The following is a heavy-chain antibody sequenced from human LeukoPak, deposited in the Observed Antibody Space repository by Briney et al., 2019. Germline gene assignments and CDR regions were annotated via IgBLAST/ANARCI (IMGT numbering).Heavy chain of an antibody. D-gene: IGHD2-8*01. CDR1: GGSISSGDYY. CDR2: IYYSGST. CDR3: ARGGVYVLGAFDI. J-gene: IGHJ3*02. V-gene: IGHV4-30-4*08. Sequence: SETLSLTCTVSGGSISSGDYYWSWIRQPPGKGLEWIGYIYYSGSTYYNPSLKSRVTISVDTSKNQFSLKLSSVTAADTAVYYCARGGVYVLGAFDIWGQGTLVTVSS.